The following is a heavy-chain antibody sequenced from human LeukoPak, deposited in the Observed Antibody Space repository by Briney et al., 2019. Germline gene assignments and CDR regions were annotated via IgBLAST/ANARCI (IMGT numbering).Heavy chain of an antibody. CDR1: GFPFSSFA. D-gene: IGHD3-22*01. CDR2: ISGCGGST. Sequence: GGSLRLSCAASGFPFSSFAMNWVRQAPGKGLEWVSAISGCGGSTYYAASVKGRFTISRDNSKNTLYLQMNSLRAEDTAVYYCAKFDTYYYDSSGDHPLRYFDYWGQGTLVTVSS. CDR3: AKFDTYYYDSSGDHPLRYFDY. V-gene: IGHV3-23*01. J-gene: IGHJ4*02.